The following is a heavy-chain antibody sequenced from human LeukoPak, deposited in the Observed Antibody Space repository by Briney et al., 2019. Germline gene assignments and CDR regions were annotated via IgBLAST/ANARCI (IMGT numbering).Heavy chain of an antibody. J-gene: IGHJ4*02. CDR1: GLTFSGND. CDR3: VKALDASHTFDY. Sequence: GGSLRLSCAASGLTFSGNDMSWVRQAPGKGLEFVSAISSDGVATRYADSVRGRFTISRDDSKNMLYLQMSSLRPEHAAVYYCVKALDASHTFDYWGQGTLVTVSS. CDR2: ISSDGVAT. V-gene: IGHV3-64D*06.